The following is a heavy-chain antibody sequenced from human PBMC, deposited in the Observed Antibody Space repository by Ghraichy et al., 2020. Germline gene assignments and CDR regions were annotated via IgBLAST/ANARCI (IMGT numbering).Heavy chain of an antibody. V-gene: IGHV3-7*03. CDR1: GFTFSSYW. Sequence: GESLNISCAASGFTFSSYWMSWVRQDPGKGLEWVANIKEDGSAKYYVDSVRGRFTISRDNAKNSLYLQVNSLRAEDTAVYYCARAGDVGAVDYWGQGPLVTVSS. D-gene: IGHD1-26*01. J-gene: IGHJ4*02. CDR2: IKEDGSAK. CDR3: ARAGDVGAVDY.